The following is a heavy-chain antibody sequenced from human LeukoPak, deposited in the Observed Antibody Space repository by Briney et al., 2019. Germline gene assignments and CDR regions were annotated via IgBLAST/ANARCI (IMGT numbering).Heavy chain of an antibody. V-gene: IGHV1-8*01. CDR2: MNPNSGNT. CDR3: ARGRRIRDGYNLGY. J-gene: IGHJ4*02. CDR1: GYTFTSYD. Sequence: ASVKVSCKASGYTFTSYDINWVRQATGQGLEWMGWMNPNSGNTGYAQKFQGRVTMTRNTSISTAYTELSSLRSEDTAVYYCARGRRIRDGYNLGYWGQGTLVTVSS. D-gene: IGHD5-24*01.